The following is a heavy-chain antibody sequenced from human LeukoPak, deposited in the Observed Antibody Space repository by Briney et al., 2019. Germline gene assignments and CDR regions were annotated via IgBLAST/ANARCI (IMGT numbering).Heavy chain of an antibody. D-gene: IGHD3-3*01. V-gene: IGHV4-4*07. CDR3: ARDGPRHYDFWSGYPYYFDY. CDR1: GGSISSYY. CDR2: IYTSGST. Sequence: SETLSLTCTVSGGSISSYYWSWIRQPAGKGLEWIGRIYTSGSTNYNPSLKSRVTMSVDTSKNQFSLKLSSVTAADTAVYYCARDGPRHYDFWSGYPYYFDYWGQGTLVTVSS. J-gene: IGHJ4*02.